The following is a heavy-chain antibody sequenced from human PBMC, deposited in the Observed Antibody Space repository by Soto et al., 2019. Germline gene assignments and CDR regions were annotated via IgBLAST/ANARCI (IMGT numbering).Heavy chain of an antibody. CDR3: ARDRYCISTSCSRLYNWFDP. D-gene: IGHD2-2*01. V-gene: IGHV4-30-2*01. CDR1: GGSISSGGYS. J-gene: IGHJ5*02. Sequence: SETLSLTCAVSGGSISSGGYSWSWIRQPPGKGLEWIGYMYHSGSTYYNPSLKSRVTISVDTSKNQFSLKLSSVTAADTAVYYCARDRYCISTSCSRLYNWFDPWGQGTLVTVSS. CDR2: MYHSGST.